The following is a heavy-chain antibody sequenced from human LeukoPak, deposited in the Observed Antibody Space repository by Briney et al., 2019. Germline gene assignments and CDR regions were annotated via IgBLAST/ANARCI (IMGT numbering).Heavy chain of an antibody. CDR3: ARDLGSGWPYWYFDL. CDR2: IHYSGTT. CDR1: GASISGHY. D-gene: IGHD6-19*01. V-gene: IGHV4-59*11. J-gene: IGHJ2*01. Sequence: PPETLSLTCTVSGASISGHYWSWIRQPPGKGLEWIAYIHYSGTTNSHPSLKSRVTISVDTSKNQFSLYLRSVTAADTAVYYCARDLGSGWPYWYFDLWGRGTLVTVSS.